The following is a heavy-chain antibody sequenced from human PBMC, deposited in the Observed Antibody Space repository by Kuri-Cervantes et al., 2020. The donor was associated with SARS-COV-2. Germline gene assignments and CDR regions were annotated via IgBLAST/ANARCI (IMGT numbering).Heavy chain of an antibody. CDR1: GYSISSGYY. D-gene: IGHD5-18*01. J-gene: IGHJ4*02. CDR3: ARDGGLHEGYSYGYIDY. Sequence: AETLSLTCTVSGYSISSGYYRGWIREPPGKGLEGIGSIYHSGSTYYNPSLKSRVTISVDTSKNPFSLKLSSVTAADTAVYYCARDGGLHEGYSYGYIDYWGQGTLVTVSS. V-gene: IGHV4-38-2*02. CDR2: IYHSGST.